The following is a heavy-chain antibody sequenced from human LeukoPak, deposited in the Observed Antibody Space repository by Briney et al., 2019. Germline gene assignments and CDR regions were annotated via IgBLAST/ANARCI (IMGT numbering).Heavy chain of an antibody. V-gene: IGHV1-2*02. D-gene: IGHD3-10*01. Sequence: GASVKVSCKASGYTISNYAFTWVRQAPGQGLEWMGWINPNSGGTNYAQKFQGRVTMTRDTSISTAYMELSRLRSDDTAVYYCARDSGERGSGSYLIAYWGQGTLVTVSS. CDR3: ARDSGERGSGSYLIAY. CDR1: GYTISNYA. CDR2: INPNSGGT. J-gene: IGHJ4*02.